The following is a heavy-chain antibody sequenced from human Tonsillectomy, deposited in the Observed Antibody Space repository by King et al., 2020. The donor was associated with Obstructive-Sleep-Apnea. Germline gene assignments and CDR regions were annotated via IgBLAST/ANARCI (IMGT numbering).Heavy chain of an antibody. CDR2: ISWKSGRI. Sequence: VQLVESGGGLVQPGRSLRLSCAASGFRFDDYVMHWVRQGPGKGLEWVSGISWKSGRIGYADSVKGRFTISRDNAKNALYLQMNSLRAEDTALYYCARGTGYFDLWGRGTLVTVSS. D-gene: IGHD1-1*01. CDR3: ARGTGYFDL. CDR1: GFRFDDYV. J-gene: IGHJ2*01. V-gene: IGHV3-9*01.